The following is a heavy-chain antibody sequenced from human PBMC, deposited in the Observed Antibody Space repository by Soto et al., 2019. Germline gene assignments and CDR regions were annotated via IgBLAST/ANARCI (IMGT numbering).Heavy chain of an antibody. J-gene: IGHJ4*02. V-gene: IGHV3-7*03. Sequence: EVQLVESGGGLVQPGGSLRLSCAVSGCILSDYWMTWVRQAPGKGLEWVATISPEGSEKYYVDSLKGRFTISRDNAKNSLYLQMISLRAEDTALYYCARARIDYWGRGTLITVSS. CDR2: ISPEGSEK. CDR3: ARARIDY. CDR1: GCILSDYW.